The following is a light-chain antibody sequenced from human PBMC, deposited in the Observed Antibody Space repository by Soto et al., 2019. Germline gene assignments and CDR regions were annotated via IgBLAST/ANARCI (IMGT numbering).Light chain of an antibody. CDR3: LLSYHAARV. V-gene: IGLV7-46*01. J-gene: IGLJ2*01. Sequence: QAVVTQEPSLTVAPGGTVTLTCGSSTGAVTSNHHPYWFQQKAGQAPRTLIYDTSNKHSWTPARFSGSLLGDKSALTLSGAQPEDEAQYYCLLSYHAARVFGGGTQLTVL. CDR1: TGAVTSNHH. CDR2: DTS.